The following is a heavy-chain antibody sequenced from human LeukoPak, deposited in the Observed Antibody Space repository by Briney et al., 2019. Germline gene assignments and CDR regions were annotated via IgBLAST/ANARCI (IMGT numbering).Heavy chain of an antibody. CDR3: AKGQSPNYYYGLDV. V-gene: IGHV3-23*01. J-gene: IGHJ6*02. CDR1: GFAFGSEA. CDR2: ISPGGGTT. Sequence: GGSLRLSCAVSGFAFGSEAMSWVRQSPARGLEWVASISPGGGTTYYADYVKGRFTISRDNSKNSLFVQMNSLRTEDTAVYYCAKGQSPNYYYGLDVWGQGTAVTVSS.